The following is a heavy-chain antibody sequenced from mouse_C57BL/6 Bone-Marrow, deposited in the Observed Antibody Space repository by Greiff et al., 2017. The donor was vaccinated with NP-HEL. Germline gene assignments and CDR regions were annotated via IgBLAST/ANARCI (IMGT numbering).Heavy chain of an antibody. CDR2: IDPSDSYT. CDR1: GYTFTSYW. V-gene: IGHV1-69*01. Sequence: QVQLQQPGAELVMPGASVKLSCKASGYTFTSYWMHWVKQRPGQGLEWIGEIDPSDSYTNYNQKFKGKSTLTVDKSSSTAYMQLSSLTSEDSAVYYCARKGGVDYWRHGTTLTVSS. CDR3: ARKGGVDY. J-gene: IGHJ2*01.